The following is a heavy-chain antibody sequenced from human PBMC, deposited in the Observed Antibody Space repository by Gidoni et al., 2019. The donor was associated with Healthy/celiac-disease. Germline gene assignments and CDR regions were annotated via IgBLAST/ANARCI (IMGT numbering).Heavy chain of an antibody. J-gene: IGHJ4*02. CDR2: ISSNGGST. CDR1: GFTFSSYA. Sequence: EVKLVESGEGLVQPGGSLRLSCAASGFTFSSYAMHWVRQAPGKGLEYVSAISSNGGSTYYADSVKGRFTISRDNAKNTLYLQMGSLRAEDMAVYYCARGPRQPGIVGATGGVDYWGQGTLVTVSS. CDR3: ARGPRQPGIVGATGGVDY. D-gene: IGHD1-26*01. V-gene: IGHV3-64*02.